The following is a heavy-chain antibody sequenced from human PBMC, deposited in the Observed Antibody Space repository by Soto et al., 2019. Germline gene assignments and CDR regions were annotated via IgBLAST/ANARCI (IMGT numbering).Heavy chain of an antibody. CDR3: TIVRVADSALDH. Sequence: QVVLVESGGGVVQPGRSLRLSCVGSGFIFSNYGMHWVRQTPGKGLEWVAFMSDDGSDTFYADSVKGRLTISRDNSKNNLFLHISNLRAEDTAMYYCTIVRVADSALDHWGQGTLVTVAS. CDR2: MSDDGSDT. V-gene: IGHV3-30*03. CDR1: GFIFSNYG. J-gene: IGHJ4*02. D-gene: IGHD3-10*02.